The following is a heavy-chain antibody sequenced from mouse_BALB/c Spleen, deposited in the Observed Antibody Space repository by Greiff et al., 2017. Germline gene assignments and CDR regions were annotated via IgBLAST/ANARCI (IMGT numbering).Heavy chain of an antibody. J-gene: IGHJ2*01. V-gene: IGHV5-6-2*01. CDR2: IISNGGST. CDR1: GFTFSSYY. CDR3: ARRGCRYYFDY. D-gene: IGHD3-3*01. Sequence: EVQVVESGGGLVKLGGSLKLSCAASGFTFSSYYMSWVRQTPEKRLELVAAIISNGGSTYYPDTVKGRFTISRDNAKNTLFLQMISLKSEDTAMYYCARRGCRYYFDYWGQGTTLTVAS.